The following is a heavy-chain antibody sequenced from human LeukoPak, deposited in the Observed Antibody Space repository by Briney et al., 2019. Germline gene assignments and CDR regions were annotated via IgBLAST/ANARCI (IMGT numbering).Heavy chain of an antibody. J-gene: IGHJ4*02. V-gene: IGHV3-30*18. CDR3: AKDREGTTFDN. Sequence: GGSLRLSCVASGFTFDDYAMRWVRQAPGKGLEWVAVISYDGSNKYYADSVKGRFTISRDNSKNTVYLQMNSLRAEDTAVYYCAKDREGTTFDNWGQGTLVTVSS. D-gene: IGHD1-7*01. CDR2: ISYDGSNK. CDR1: GFTFDDYA.